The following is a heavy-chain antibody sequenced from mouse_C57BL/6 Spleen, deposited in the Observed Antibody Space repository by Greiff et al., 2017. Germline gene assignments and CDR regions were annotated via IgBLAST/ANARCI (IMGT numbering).Heavy chain of an antibody. D-gene: IGHD6-1*01. Sequence: EVQGVESGGGLVKPGGSLKLSCAASGFTFSSYAMSWVRQTPEKRLEWVATISDGGSYTYYPDNVKGRFTISRDNAKNNLYLQMSHLKSEDTAMYYCARDGHSAMDYWGQGTSVTVSS. CDR3: ARDGHSAMDY. CDR1: GFTFSSYA. CDR2: ISDGGSYT. J-gene: IGHJ4*01. V-gene: IGHV5-4*01.